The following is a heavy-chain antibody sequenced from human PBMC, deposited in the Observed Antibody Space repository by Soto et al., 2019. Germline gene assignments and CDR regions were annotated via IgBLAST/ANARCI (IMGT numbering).Heavy chain of an antibody. D-gene: IGHD3-22*01. Sequence: QVQLVQSGAEVKKPGSSVKVSCKASGGTFSSYAISWVRQAPGQGLEWMGGIIPIFGTANYAQKFQGRVTITAAKSTSTAYLELSSLRSEDTAVYYCARGVGYYYDKVNWFDPWGEGTLVTVSS. CDR3: ARGVGYYYDKVNWFDP. J-gene: IGHJ5*02. V-gene: IGHV1-69*06. CDR1: GGTFSSYA. CDR2: IIPIFGTA.